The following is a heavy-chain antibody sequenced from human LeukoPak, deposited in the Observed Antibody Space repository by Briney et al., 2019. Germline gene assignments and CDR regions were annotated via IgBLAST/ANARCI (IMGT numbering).Heavy chain of an antibody. CDR2: LSPQSGDT. D-gene: IGHD3-22*01. Sequence: ASVKVYRKASGYIFSDNFVPWVRQAPGHGLQFIGRLSPQSGDTNFAQRFKGRISMTSDTSISPAYFEMRKLRSDDTGVYFCARGKDDSTGHYDAFDIWGRGTMVTVSS. CDR3: ARGKDDSTGHYDAFDI. J-gene: IGHJ3*02. CDR1: GYIFSDNF. V-gene: IGHV1-2*05.